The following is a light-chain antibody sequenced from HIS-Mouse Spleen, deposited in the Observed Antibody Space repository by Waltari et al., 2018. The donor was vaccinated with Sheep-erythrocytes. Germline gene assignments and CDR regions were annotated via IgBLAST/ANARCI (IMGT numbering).Light chain of an antibody. Sequence: QSALTQPRPVSGSPGQSVTISCTGTSSDVGGYNYVSWYQQHPGKAPKLMIYDASKRPSGVPDRFAGSKSGNTASLTISGLQAEDEADYYCCSYAGSYNHVFATGTKVTVL. J-gene: IGLJ1*01. V-gene: IGLV2-11*01. CDR1: SSDVGGYNY. CDR2: DAS. CDR3: CSYAGSYNHV.